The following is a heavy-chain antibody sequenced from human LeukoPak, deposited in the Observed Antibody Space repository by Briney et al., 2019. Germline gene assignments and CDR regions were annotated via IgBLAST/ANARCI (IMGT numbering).Heavy chain of an antibody. Sequence: SVKVSCTASGGTFSSYAIRWVRQAPGQGLEWMGRIIPILGIANYAQKFQGRVTITADKSTSTAYMELSSLRSEDTAVYYCARGNYYDSSGYYKCPFDYWGQGTLVTVSS. CDR2: IIPILGIA. CDR3: ARGNYYDSSGYYKCPFDY. CDR1: GGTFSSYA. J-gene: IGHJ4*02. V-gene: IGHV1-69*04. D-gene: IGHD3-22*01.